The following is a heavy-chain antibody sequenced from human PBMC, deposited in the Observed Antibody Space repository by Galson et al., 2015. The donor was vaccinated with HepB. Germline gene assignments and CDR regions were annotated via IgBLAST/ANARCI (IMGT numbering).Heavy chain of an antibody. Sequence: SLRLSCAASGFAFSNYAMKWVRQAPGKGLEWISVIDGRSGNIHYADSVKGRFTVSRDNSQNTLYLQMNSLRAEDTAVYYCARGRGYSYGYSDFWGQGTLVIVSS. CDR1: GFAFSNYA. V-gene: IGHV3-23*01. J-gene: IGHJ4*02. CDR2: IDGRSGNI. D-gene: IGHD5-18*01. CDR3: ARGRGYSYGYSDF.